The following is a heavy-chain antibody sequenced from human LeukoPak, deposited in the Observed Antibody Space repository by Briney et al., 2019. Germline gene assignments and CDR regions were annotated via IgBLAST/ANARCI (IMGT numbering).Heavy chain of an antibody. V-gene: IGHV3-23*01. Sequence: GGSLRHSRSASGFPLNYFALSGVGPAPGKGLQWVSAISGSGSSTYHADSVQGRFTTSRDNTKNTLYLHMVSLRAEDTAIYYCAKQRRALVVPSTLDYWGQGTLVTVSS. J-gene: IGHJ4*02. CDR2: ISGSGSST. CDR1: GFPLNYFA. D-gene: IGHD2-2*01. CDR3: AKQRRALVVPSTLDY.